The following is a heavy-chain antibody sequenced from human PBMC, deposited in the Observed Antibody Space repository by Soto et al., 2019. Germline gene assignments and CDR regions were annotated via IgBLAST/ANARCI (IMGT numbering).Heavy chain of an antibody. J-gene: IGHJ5*02. D-gene: IGHD2-8*01. CDR3: VKDPSPRKYAMVHNWFDP. V-gene: IGHV3-23*01. CDR1: GFTFGSYA. CDR2: ISGSGGST. Sequence: GGSLILSCAASGFTFGSYAMSWVRQAPGKGLEWVSAISGSGGSTYYADSVKGRFTISRDNSKNTLYLQMNSLRAEDTAVYYCVKDPSPRKYAMVHNWFDPWGQGTLVTVSS.